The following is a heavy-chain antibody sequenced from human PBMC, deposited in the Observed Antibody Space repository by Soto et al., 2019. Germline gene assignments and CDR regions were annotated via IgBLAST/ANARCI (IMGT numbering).Heavy chain of an antibody. CDR2: ISGSGTTT. V-gene: IGHV3-23*01. Sequence: PGGSLRLSCAASGFTFTNYAMNWVRQAPGKGLEWVSSISGSGTTTCYSDSVQGRFTISRDNSKNTLYLQMNSLRAEDTAVYYCAKDXFLQGYFGSGHYYALDYWGLGTLVTVSS. CDR1: GFTFTNYA. J-gene: IGHJ4*02. D-gene: IGHD3-10*01. CDR3: AKDXFLQGYFGSGHYYALDY.